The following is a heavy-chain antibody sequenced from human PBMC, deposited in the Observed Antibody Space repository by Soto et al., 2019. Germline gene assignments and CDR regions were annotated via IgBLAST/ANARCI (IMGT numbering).Heavy chain of an antibody. CDR2: INPTSGGT. CDR1: GYSFTGDY. Sequence: VKGYCKAAGYSFTGDYMHWVRKEPRQGLEWMGWINPTSGGTNYAQKFQGRGTMTRDTSISTAYMELSRLRSDDTAVYYCARYRQVVAATLVFYYGMDIRGQGTTGTVSS. CDR3: ARYRQVVAATLVFYYGMDI. V-gene: IGHV1-2*02. J-gene: IGHJ6*02. D-gene: IGHD2-15*01.